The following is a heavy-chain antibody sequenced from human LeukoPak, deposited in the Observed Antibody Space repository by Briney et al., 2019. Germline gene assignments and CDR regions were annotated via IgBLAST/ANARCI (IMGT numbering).Heavy chain of an antibody. J-gene: IGHJ4*02. CDR1: GFTFSSYA. CDR2: ISGSGGST. CDR3: ARWSTWIQLWDFDC. V-gene: IGHV3-23*01. Sequence: GGSLRLSCAASGFTFSSYAMSWVRQAPGKGLEWVSAISGSGGSTYYADSVKGRFTISRDNAKNSLYLQMNSLRAEDTAVYYCARWSTWIQLWDFDCWGQGTLVTVSS. D-gene: IGHD5-18*01.